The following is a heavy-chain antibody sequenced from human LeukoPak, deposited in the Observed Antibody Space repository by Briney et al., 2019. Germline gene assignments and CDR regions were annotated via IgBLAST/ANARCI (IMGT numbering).Heavy chain of an antibody. Sequence: PGGSLRLSCAASGFTFSSSWMHWVRQAPGKGLVWVSRINIDGSTTFYADSVKGRFTISRDNAKNTVYLQMNSLRAEDTAVYYCARESQGRAWFFDLWGRGTLVTVSS. J-gene: IGHJ2*01. CDR3: ARESQGRAWFFDL. CDR1: GFTFSSSW. CDR2: INIDGSTT. V-gene: IGHV3-74*01.